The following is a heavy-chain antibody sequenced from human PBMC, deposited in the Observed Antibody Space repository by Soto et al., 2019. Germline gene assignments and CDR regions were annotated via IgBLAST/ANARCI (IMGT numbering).Heavy chain of an antibody. V-gene: IGHV3-53*01. CDR2: IYSGGST. CDR3: ARGAAYNGSYGAFDI. D-gene: IGHD1-26*01. J-gene: IGHJ3*02. CDR1: GFTVSSNY. Sequence: PGGSLRLSCAASGFTVSSNYMSWVRQAPGKGLEWVSVIYSGGSTYYADSVKGRFTISRDNSKNTLYLQMNSLRAEDTAVYYCARGAAYNGSYGAFDIWGQGTMVTVSS.